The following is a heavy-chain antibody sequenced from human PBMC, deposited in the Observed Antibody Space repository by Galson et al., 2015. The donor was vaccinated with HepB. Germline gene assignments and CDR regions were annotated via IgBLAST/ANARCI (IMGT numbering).Heavy chain of an antibody. CDR2: INQYGTYK. V-gene: IGHV3-7*01. J-gene: IGHJ3*01. Sequence: SLRLSCAASGFTFSNYWMTWVRQAPGKGLEWVANINQYGTYKYYVDSVKGRFTVSRDNTKKSLYLQINSLRDEDTAVYYCARDVGDSYSLGVGSFNVWGQGTMVIVSP. CDR3: ARDVGDSYSLGVGSFNV. D-gene: IGHD5-24*01. CDR1: GFTFSNYW.